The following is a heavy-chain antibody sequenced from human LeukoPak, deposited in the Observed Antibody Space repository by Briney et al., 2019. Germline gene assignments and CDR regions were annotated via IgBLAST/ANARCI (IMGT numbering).Heavy chain of an antibody. CDR1: GGSFSDYY. Sequence: PSETLSLTCAVYGGSFSDYYWSWIRQPPGKGLEWIGEINHRGSTTYNPSLKSRVSMSIDTSKSQFSLKLPSVTAADTAVYFCARGPNWNDFDYWGQGTLVTVSS. J-gene: IGHJ4*02. D-gene: IGHD1-1*01. CDR3: ARGPNWNDFDY. V-gene: IGHV4-34*01. CDR2: INHRGST.